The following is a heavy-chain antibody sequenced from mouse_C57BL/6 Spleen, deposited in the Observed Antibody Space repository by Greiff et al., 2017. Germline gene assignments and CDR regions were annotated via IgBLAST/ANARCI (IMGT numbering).Heavy chain of an antibody. D-gene: IGHD2-4*01. V-gene: IGHV6-6*01. J-gene: IGHJ3*01. CDR3: TSSSYYDYDEGFAY. CDR1: GFTFSDAW. CDR2: IRNKANNHAT. Sequence: EVQLQESGGGLVQPGGSMKLSCAASGFTFSDAWMDWVRQSPEKGLEWVAEIRNKANNHATYYAESVKGRFTISRDDSKSSVYLQMNSLRAEDTGIYYCTSSSYYDYDEGFAYWGQGTLVTVSA.